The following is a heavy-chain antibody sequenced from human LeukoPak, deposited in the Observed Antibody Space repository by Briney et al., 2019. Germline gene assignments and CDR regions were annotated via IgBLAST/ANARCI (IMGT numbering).Heavy chain of an antibody. CDR1: GFTFSSYW. CDR3: ARGRPHGNDY. Sequence: GGSLRLSCAASGFTFSSYWMNWVRQAPGKGLVWVSRIASDGSSTAYADSVKGRFSISRDSAKNTLYLQMNSLRVEDTAVYYCARGRPHGNDYWGQGTLVTVSS. D-gene: IGHD4-23*01. CDR2: IASDGSST. J-gene: IGHJ4*02. V-gene: IGHV3-74*01.